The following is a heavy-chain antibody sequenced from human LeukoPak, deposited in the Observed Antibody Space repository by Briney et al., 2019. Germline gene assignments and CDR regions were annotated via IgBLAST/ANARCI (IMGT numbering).Heavy chain of an antibody. CDR3: ARGRSLTNWFDP. CDR2: IYTSGST. CDR1: GGSINSYY. J-gene: IGHJ5*02. D-gene: IGHD1-26*01. Sequence: SETLSLTCTVSGGSINSYYWSWIRQPAGKGLEWIGRIYTSGSTNYNPSLKSRVTMSVDTSKNEFSLSLSSVTAADTAVYYCARGRSLTNWFDPWGQGTLVTVSS. V-gene: IGHV4-4*07.